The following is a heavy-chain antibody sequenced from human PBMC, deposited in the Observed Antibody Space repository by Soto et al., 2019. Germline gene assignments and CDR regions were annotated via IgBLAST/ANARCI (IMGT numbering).Heavy chain of an antibody. J-gene: IGHJ4*02. CDR3: ARDFIEMGVRGYWVN. Sequence: QVHVMQSGPEVKKPGSSVKVSCKTDVGTFSSSSISWVRQAPGQGLEWMGGIIPVSGTPHYARKLQDRVTITPDEAPRPSYMAQSSLTSDHTSICCSARDFIEMGVRGYWVNWGQGSLLTVSS. D-gene: IGHD1-26*01. CDR1: VGTFSSSS. V-gene: IGHV1-69*05. CDR2: IIPVSGTP.